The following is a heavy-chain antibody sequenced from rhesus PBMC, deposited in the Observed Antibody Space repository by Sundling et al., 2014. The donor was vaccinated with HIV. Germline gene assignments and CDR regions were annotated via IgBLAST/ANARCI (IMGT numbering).Heavy chain of an antibody. CDR1: GGSISDYYY. D-gene: IGHD6-19*01. V-gene: IGHV4S9*01. CDR3: AREGAYGGRSFDY. CDR2: IYGESAST. J-gene: IGHJ4*01. Sequence: QVQLQESGPGLVKPSETLSLTCAVSGGSISDYYYWNWIRQSPGKGLEWVGSIYGESASTNYNPSLKSRVAISKDTSRNQFFLNLSSVTAADTAVYYCAREGAYGGRSFDYWGQGVLVTVSS.